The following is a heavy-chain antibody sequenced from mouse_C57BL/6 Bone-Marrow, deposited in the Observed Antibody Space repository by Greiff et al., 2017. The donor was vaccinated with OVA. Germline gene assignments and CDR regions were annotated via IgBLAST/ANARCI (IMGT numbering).Heavy chain of an antibody. D-gene: IGHD1-1*01. J-gene: IGHJ3*01. CDR1: GYTFTSYG. V-gene: IGHV1-81*01. CDR2: IYPRSGNT. Sequence: QVHVKQSGAELARPGASVKLSCKASGYTFTSYGISWVKQRTGQGLEWIGEIYPRSGNTYYNEKFKGKATLTADKSSSTAYMELRSLTSEDSAVYFCARMGILRTWFAYWGQGTLVTVSA. CDR3: ARMGILRTWFAY.